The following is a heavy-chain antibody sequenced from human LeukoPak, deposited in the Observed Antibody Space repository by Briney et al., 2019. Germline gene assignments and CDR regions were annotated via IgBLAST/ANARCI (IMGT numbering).Heavy chain of an antibody. CDR1: GFTFSTYE. J-gene: IGHJ3*02. CDR3: AREGQTYFGSNGYYRIDAFDI. CDR2: IASSGSTI. V-gene: IGHV3-48*03. D-gene: IGHD3-22*01. Sequence: GGSLRLSCAASGFTFSTYEMNWVRQAPGKGLEWVSYIASSGSTIYYADSVKGRFTISRDNAKNSLYLQMNSLRAEDTAVYYCAREGQTYFGSNGYYRIDAFDIWGQGTMVTVSS.